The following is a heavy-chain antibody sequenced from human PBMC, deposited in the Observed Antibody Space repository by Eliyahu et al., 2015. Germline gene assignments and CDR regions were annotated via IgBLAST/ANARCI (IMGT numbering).Heavy chain of an antibody. CDR2: IDPSDSYT. V-gene: IGHV5-10-1*03. D-gene: IGHD3-10*01. J-gene: IGHJ3*02. CDR3: AILTGFGQIDAFDI. Sequence: XVQLVQSXAEVKKPGXSLRIXCKGSGYSFXSYWIRWXRQMPGKGLEWMGRIDPSDSYTNYSPSFQGHVTISADKSISTAYLQWSSLKASDTAMYYCAILTGFGQIDAFDIWGQGTMVTVSS. CDR1: GYSFXSYW.